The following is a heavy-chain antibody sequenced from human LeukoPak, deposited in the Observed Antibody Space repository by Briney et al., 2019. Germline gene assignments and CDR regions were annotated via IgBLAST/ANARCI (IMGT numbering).Heavy chain of an antibody. J-gene: IGHJ6*02. D-gene: IGHD4-17*01. CDR1: GYTFSSYC. V-gene: IGHV3-7*01. Sequence: GGSLRLSCAASGYTFSSYCMSWVRQAPGKGLEWVANINQDGSEKYYVDSVKGRFTISRDNAKNSLYLQMNSLRAEDTAVYYCARWDSRDGDYENNYYYYYGMDVWGQGTTVTVSS. CDR2: INQDGSEK. CDR3: ARWDSRDGDYENNYYYYYGMDV.